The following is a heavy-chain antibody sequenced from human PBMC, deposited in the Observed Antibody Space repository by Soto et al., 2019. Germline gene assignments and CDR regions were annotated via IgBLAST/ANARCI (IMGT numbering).Heavy chain of an antibody. D-gene: IGHD4-17*01. CDR1: GGSISSYY. Sequence: PSETLSLTCTVSGGSISSYYWSWIRQPPGKGLEWIGYIYYSGSTNYNPSLKSRVTISVDTSKNQFSLKLSSVTAADTAVYYCARCRNYGAVDYWGQGTLVTVSS. CDR3: ARCRNYGAVDY. J-gene: IGHJ4*02. CDR2: IYYSGST. V-gene: IGHV4-59*01.